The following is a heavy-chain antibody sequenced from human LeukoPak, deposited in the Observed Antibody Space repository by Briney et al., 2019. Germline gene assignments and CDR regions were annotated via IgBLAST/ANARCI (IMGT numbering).Heavy chain of an antibody. D-gene: IGHD6-19*01. V-gene: IGHV3-30*04. J-gene: IGHJ4*02. CDR1: GFTFSSYA. Sequence: GGSLRLSCAASGFTFSSYAMHWVRQAPGKGLEWVAVISYDGSNKYYADSVKGRFTISRDNSKNTLYLQMNSLRAEDTAVCYCARSIAVAGMEDYWGQGTLVTVSS. CDR3: ARSIAVAGMEDY. CDR2: ISYDGSNK.